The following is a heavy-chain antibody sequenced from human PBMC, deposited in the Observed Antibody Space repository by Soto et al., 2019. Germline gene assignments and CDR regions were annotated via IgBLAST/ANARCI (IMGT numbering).Heavy chain of an antibody. CDR1: GFTLGIYW. J-gene: IGHJ4*02. Sequence: LRLSCAASGFTLGIYWMHWVRQAPVKGLVWVSRINSDGSSTSYADSVKGRFTISRDNAKNTLYLQMNSLRAEDTAVYYCARDPGTGYCGSSGYYYDWGQGTLVTAPQ. CDR3: ARDPGTGYCGSSGYYYD. V-gene: IGHV3-74*01. CDR2: INSDGSST. D-gene: IGHD3-22*01.